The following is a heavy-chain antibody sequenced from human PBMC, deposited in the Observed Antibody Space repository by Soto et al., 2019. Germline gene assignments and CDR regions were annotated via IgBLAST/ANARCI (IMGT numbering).Heavy chain of an antibody. Sequence: QLQLQESGPGLVKPSETLSLTCTVSGGSISSSSSYWGWIRQPPGKGLEWIGRIYYSGSTYYNPSLKSRVTISVDTSKNQFSLKLSSVTAADTAVYYCARHSHSGFDYWGQGTLVTVSS. J-gene: IGHJ4*02. CDR3: ARHSHSGFDY. D-gene: IGHD6-13*01. CDR1: GGSISSSSSY. CDR2: IYYSGST. V-gene: IGHV4-39*01.